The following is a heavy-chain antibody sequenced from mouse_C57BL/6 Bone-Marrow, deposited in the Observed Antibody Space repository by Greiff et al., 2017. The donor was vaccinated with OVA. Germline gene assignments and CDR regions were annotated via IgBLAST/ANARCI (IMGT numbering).Heavy chain of an antibody. Sequence: EVQLQESGGGLVQPGGSMKLSCVASGFTFSNYWMNWVRQSPEKGLEWVAQIRLKSDNYATHYAESVKGRFTISRDDSKSSVYLQMNNLRAEDTGIYYCTGPLLRDYFDYWGQGTTLTVSS. CDR2: IRLKSDNYAT. CDR3: TGPLLRDYFDY. V-gene: IGHV6-3*01. D-gene: IGHD1-2*01. CDR1: GFTFSNYW. J-gene: IGHJ2*01.